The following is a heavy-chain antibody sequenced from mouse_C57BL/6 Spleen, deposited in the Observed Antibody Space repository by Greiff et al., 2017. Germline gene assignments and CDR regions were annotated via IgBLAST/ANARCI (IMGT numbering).Heavy chain of an antibody. D-gene: IGHD1-1*01. Sequence: QVQLQQPGTELVKPGASVKLSCKASGYTFTSYWMHWVKQRPGQGLEWIGNINPSNGGTNYNEKFKSKDTLPVDNSSSTAYMQLSSLTSEDSAVYYCAVYYYGSSYDYAMDYWGQGTSVTVSA. CDR3: AVYYYGSSYDYAMDY. CDR1: GYTFTSYW. CDR2: INPSNGGT. J-gene: IGHJ4*01. V-gene: IGHV1-53*01.